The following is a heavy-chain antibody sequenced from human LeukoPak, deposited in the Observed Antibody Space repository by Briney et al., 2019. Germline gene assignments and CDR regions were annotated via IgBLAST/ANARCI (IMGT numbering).Heavy chain of an antibody. Sequence: SETLSLTCTVSGGSISGYFWTWIRQPAGKGLEWIGRMYSTGSNNYNPSLKSRVTMSLDTSKNHFSLNLTSVTAADTAVYCCAREPTSGREPTSGRPLDYWGQGTLVTVAS. D-gene: IGHD5-12*01. CDR3: AREPTSGREPTSGRPLDY. J-gene: IGHJ4*02. V-gene: IGHV4-4*07. CDR2: MYSTGSN. CDR1: GGSISGYF.